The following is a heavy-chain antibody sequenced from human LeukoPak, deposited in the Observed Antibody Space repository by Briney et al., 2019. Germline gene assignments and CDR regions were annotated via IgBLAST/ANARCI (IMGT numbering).Heavy chain of an antibody. Sequence: GGSLRLSCAASGFTFSSYGMHWVRQAPGKGLEWVAFIRYDGSNKYYADSVKGRFTISRDNSKNTLYLQMNSLKTEDTAVYYCASLTRDYFDYWGQGTLVTVSS. CDR1: GFTFSSYG. V-gene: IGHV3-30*02. CDR3: ASLTRDYFDY. J-gene: IGHJ4*02. CDR2: IRYDGSNK.